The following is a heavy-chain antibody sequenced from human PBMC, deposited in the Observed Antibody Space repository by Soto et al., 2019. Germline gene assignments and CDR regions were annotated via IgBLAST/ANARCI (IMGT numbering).Heavy chain of an antibody. Sequence: QVQLVESGGSVVQPGGSLRLSCAASGFTVSNYGMHWVPQAPGKGLEWVAVIWYDGNNKSYRDSVKGRFTISRDNSKNTVDLQMSSLRGEDTAVYYCARGDAWTDEAFDIWGQGTMVTVSS. V-gene: IGHV3-33*01. D-gene: IGHD5-12*01. CDR1: GFTVSNYG. J-gene: IGHJ3*02. CDR2: IWYDGNNK. CDR3: ARGDAWTDEAFDI.